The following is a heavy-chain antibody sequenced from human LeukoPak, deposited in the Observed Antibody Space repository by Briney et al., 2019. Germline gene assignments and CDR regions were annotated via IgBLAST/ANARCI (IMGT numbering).Heavy chain of an antibody. D-gene: IGHD3-16*02. J-gene: IGHJ4*02. V-gene: IGHV3-7*01. Sequence: GGSLRLSCAASGFTFSSYWMSWVRQAPGKGLEWVANIKQGGSEKYYVDSVKGRFTISRDNAKNSLYLQMNSLRAEDTAVYYCARADYDYVWGSYRQYYLDYWGQGTLVTVSS. CDR1: GFTFSSYW. CDR3: ARADYDYVWGSYRQYYLDY. CDR2: IKQGGSEK.